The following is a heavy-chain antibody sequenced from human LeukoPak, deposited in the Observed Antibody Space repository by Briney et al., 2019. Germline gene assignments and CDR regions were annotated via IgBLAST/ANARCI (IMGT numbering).Heavy chain of an antibody. D-gene: IGHD6-13*01. V-gene: IGHV3-23*01. CDR1: GFTFGRYA. CDR3: ATLGGYSSSWFGTFDI. CDR2: ISSNADST. Sequence: GGSLRLSCAASGFTFGRYAMRWVRQAPGMGLEWISTISSNADSTYYADSVKGRFTISRDNSRNTLSLQMNSLRPEDTAIYYCATLGGYSSSWFGTFDIWGQGTMVTVSS. J-gene: IGHJ3*02.